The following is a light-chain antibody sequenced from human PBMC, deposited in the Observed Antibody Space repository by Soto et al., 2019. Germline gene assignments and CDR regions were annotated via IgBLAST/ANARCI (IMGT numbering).Light chain of an antibody. Sequence: IVMTQSPATLPASPGERVTLSCRASQFVSSRLAWYQQRPGQVPRLLIYDTSTRAPGISARFSGSGSGTEFTLTISSLQSEDFAVYYCQHRSNWLSLTFGGGTKVDIK. CDR2: DTS. CDR1: QFVSSR. V-gene: IGKV3-15*01. CDR3: QHRSNWLSLT. J-gene: IGKJ4*01.